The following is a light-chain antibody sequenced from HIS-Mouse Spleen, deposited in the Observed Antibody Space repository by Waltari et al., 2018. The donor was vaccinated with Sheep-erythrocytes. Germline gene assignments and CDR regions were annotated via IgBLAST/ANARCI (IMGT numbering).Light chain of an antibody. J-gene: IGLJ3*02. Sequence: QSALTQPASVSGSPGQSITISCTGTSSDVGSYNLVSWYQQHPGKAPKLLIYEGSKRRSWVSNRCSGSKSGNTASLTISGLQAEDEADYYCCSYAGSSTPWVFGGGTKLTVL. CDR3: CSYAGSSTPWV. CDR2: EGS. V-gene: IGLV2-23*01. CDR1: SSDVGSYNL.